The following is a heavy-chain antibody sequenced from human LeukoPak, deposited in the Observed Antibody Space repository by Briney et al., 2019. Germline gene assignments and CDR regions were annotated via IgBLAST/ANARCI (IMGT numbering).Heavy chain of an antibody. D-gene: IGHD1-1*01. J-gene: IGHJ4*02. Sequence: SETLSLTCTVSGGSISSNNYYWGWIRQPPGKGLEWIGSIYYIGSPYYNPSLKSRVTISVDTSKNQFSLRLRSVTAADTAVYYCATWRTAKTGFDYWGQGTLVTVSS. CDR1: GGSISSNNYY. CDR2: IYYIGSP. CDR3: ATWRTAKTGFDY. V-gene: IGHV4-39*01.